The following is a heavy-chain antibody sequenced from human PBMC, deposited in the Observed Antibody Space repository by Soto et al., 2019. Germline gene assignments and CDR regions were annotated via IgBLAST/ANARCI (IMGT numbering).Heavy chain of an antibody. Sequence: QVQLVQSGAEVKKPGSSVKVSCKASGGTFSSYTISWVRQAPGQGLEWMGRIIPILGIANYAQKFQGRVTITADKSTSTAYMELSSLRSEDTAVYYCARDPYYYDSRGYRGQGTLVTVSS. D-gene: IGHD3-22*01. V-gene: IGHV1-69*08. CDR3: ARDPYYYDSRGY. J-gene: IGHJ4*02. CDR2: IIPILGIA. CDR1: GGTFSSYT.